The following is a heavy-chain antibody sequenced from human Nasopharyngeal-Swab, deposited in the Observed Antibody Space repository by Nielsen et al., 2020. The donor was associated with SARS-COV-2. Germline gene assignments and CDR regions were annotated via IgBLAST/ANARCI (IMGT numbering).Heavy chain of an antibody. D-gene: IGHD6-19*01. V-gene: IGHV3-7*03. CDR3: AKAAPHSSGWYGNWFDP. CDR2: IKQDGSEK. J-gene: IGHJ5*02. CDR1: GFTFSSYW. Sequence: GESLKISCAASGFTFSSYWMSWVRQAPGKGLEWVANIKQDGSEKYYVDSVKGRFTISRDNAKNSLYLQMNSLRAEDTAVYYCAKAAPHSSGWYGNWFDPWGQGTLVTVSS.